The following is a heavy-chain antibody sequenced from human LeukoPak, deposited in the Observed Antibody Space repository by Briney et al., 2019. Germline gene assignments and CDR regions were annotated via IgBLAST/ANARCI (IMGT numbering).Heavy chain of an antibody. V-gene: IGHV4-59*08. D-gene: IGHD1-26*01. CDR2: IYYSGRP. CDR3: ARRGYSGYDFSGLDV. Sequence: SETLSLTCTVSGDSIYSYYWTWIRQPPGKTLEWIGYIYYSGRPNYNPSLKSRVTISIDTSRNQVSLKLTSVTAADTAVYYCARRGYSGYDFSGLDVWGQGTTVTGS. J-gene: IGHJ6*02. CDR1: GDSIYSYY.